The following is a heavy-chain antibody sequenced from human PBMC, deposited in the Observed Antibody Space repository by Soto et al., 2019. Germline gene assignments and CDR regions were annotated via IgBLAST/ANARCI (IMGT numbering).Heavy chain of an antibody. CDR3: ARDPDYYGSGNWFDP. D-gene: IGHD3-10*01. Sequence: SVKVSCKASGYTFTSYAISWVRQAPGQGLEWMGGIIPIFGTANYAQKFQGRVTITADESTSTAYMELSSLRSEDTAVYYCARDPDYYGSGNWFDPWGQGTLVTVSS. V-gene: IGHV1-69*13. CDR2: IIPIFGTA. J-gene: IGHJ5*02. CDR1: GYTFTSYA.